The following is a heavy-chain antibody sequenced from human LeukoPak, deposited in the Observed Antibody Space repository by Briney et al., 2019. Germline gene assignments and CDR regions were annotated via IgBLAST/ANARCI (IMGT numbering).Heavy chain of an antibody. Sequence: GGSLRLSCAASGVTFSSFGMHWVRQAPGKGLEWVAFVSYDGTKKDYADSVKGRFTISRDNSKNTLFLQMNSLRRDDTALYYCAKGLSAGEHYYYGMDVWGQGTTVTVSS. V-gene: IGHV3-30*18. CDR1: GVTFSSFG. CDR2: VSYDGTKK. D-gene: IGHD3-16*02. J-gene: IGHJ6*02. CDR3: AKGLSAGEHYYYGMDV.